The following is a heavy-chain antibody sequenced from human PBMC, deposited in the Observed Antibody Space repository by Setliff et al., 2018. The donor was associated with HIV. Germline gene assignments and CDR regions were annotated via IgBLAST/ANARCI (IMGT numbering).Heavy chain of an antibody. V-gene: IGHV3-7*03. D-gene: IGHD3-9*01. CDR1: GFTFSGNW. CDR2: INQDESQK. CDR3: ARNRDILTGYWGGRSIEPSDY. J-gene: IGHJ4*02. Sequence: GGSLRLSCAASGFTFSGNWMSWVRQAPGKGLEWVANINQDESQKYYVGSVKGRFTISRDNAKNSLFLQMNSLRVEDTAVYYCARNRDILTGYWGGRSIEPSDYWGQGTLVTVSS.